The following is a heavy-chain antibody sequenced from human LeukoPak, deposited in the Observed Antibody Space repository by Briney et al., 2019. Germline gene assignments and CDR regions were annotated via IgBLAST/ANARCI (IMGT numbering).Heavy chain of an antibody. V-gene: IGHV3-53*01. CDR1: GFTFSSNY. CDR3: ARIDYGDYSDAFDI. D-gene: IGHD4-17*01. J-gene: IGHJ3*02. CDR2: IYSGGST. Sequence: GGSLRLSCAASGFTFSSNYMSWDRQAPGKGLEWVSVIYSGGSTYYADSVKGRFTISRDNSKNTLYLQMNSLRAEDTAVYYCARIDYGDYSDAFDIWGQGTMVTVSS.